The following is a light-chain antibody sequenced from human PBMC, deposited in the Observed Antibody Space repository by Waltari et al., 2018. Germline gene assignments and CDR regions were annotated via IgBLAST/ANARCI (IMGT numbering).Light chain of an antibody. CDR2: WAS. Sequence: DIVMTQSPDSMTVSLGERATINCKSIHSLLYSSNNQNYLAWYQQKPGQPPNLLIYWASTRESGVPDRFSGSGYGTDFTLTISSLQAEDVAVYYCQQYYTAPYTFGQGTKLEIK. J-gene: IGKJ2*01. CDR3: QQYYTAPYT. V-gene: IGKV4-1*01. CDR1: HSLLYSSNNQNY.